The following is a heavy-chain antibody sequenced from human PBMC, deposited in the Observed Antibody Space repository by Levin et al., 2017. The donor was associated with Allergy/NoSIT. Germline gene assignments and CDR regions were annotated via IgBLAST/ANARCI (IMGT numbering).Heavy chain of an antibody. Sequence: SGPTLVKPTQTLTLTCTFSGFSLSTSGMCVSWIRQPPGKALEWLARIDWDDDKYYSTTLKTRLTISKDTSKNQVVLTMTNMDPVDTATYDSARIRAGGYYHGDGMDVWGQGTTVTVSS. CDR3: ARIRAGGYYHGDGMDV. CDR2: IDWDDDK. D-gene: IGHD3-16*01. V-gene: IGHV2-70*11. CDR1: GFSLSTSGMC. J-gene: IGHJ6*02.